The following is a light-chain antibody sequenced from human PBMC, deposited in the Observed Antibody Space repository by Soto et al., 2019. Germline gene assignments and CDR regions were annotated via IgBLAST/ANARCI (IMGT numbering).Light chain of an antibody. CDR2: GAS. J-gene: IGKJ5*01. Sequence: MTQSPSTLSASVGDRVTITCRASQSTSSYLAWYQQRPVQAPRLLIYGASTRATGIPARFSGSGSGTEFTLTISSLQSEDFAVYYCQQYNNWPPITFGQGTRLEIK. CDR1: QSTSSY. CDR3: QQYNNWPPIT. V-gene: IGKV3-15*01.